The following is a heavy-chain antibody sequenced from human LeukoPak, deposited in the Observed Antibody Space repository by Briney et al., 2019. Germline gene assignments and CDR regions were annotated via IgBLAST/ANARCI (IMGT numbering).Heavy chain of an antibody. Sequence: VASVKVSCKASGGTFSSYAISWVRQAPGQGLEWMGGIIPIFGTANYAQKFQGRVTITADESTSTAYMELSSLRSEDTAVYYCATSTPYKGGSSGGWFDPWGQGTLVTVSS. D-gene: IGHD1-26*01. J-gene: IGHJ5*02. CDR2: IIPIFGTA. CDR3: ATSTPYKGGSSGGWFDP. CDR1: GGTFSSYA. V-gene: IGHV1-69*01.